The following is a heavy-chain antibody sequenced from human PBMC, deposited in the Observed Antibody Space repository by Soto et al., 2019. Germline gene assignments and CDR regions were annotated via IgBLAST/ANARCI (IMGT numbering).Heavy chain of an antibody. CDR3: ARDEGGAVTTSPFDY. CDR2: IWYDGSNK. Sequence: QVQLVESGGGVVQPGRSLRLSCAASGFTFSSYGMHWVRQAPGKGLEWVAVIWYDGSNKDYADYVKGRFTISRDNSKNALYRQMNRLRVEDTAVYYCARDEGGAVTTSPFDYWGQGTLVTVSS. D-gene: IGHD4-17*01. V-gene: IGHV3-33*01. J-gene: IGHJ4*02. CDR1: GFTFSSYG.